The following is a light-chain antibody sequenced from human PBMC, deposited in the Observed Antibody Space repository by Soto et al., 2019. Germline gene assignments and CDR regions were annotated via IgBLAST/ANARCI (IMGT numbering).Light chain of an antibody. J-gene: IGLJ1*01. V-gene: IGLV2-14*01. CDR2: DVS. Sequence: SVLTRPAAVSGSPGQSITISCTGTSSDVGAYNYVSWYQQHPGKAPKLMIYDVSHRPSGVSHRFSGSKSGNTASLTISGLQAEDEAAYYFCSYATSSNEVYGTGIQGTV. CDR1: SSDVGAYNY. CDR3: CSYATSSNEV.